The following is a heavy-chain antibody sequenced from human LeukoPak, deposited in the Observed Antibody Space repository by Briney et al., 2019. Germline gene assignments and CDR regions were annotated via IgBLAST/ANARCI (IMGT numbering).Heavy chain of an antibody. J-gene: IGHJ4*02. CDR1: GYTFTNYG. CDR2: ISAYNGYT. CDR3: ARVSPPGYSNYVDYFDS. V-gene: IGHV1-18*01. Sequence: ASVRVSCMASGYTFTNYGASCVRQAPGQGLEWMGWISAYNGYTNYAQKVQGRVTVTTDTSTNTAYMELRSLRSDDTGVYYCARVSPPGYSNYVDYFDSWGQGTLVTVSS. D-gene: IGHD4-11*01.